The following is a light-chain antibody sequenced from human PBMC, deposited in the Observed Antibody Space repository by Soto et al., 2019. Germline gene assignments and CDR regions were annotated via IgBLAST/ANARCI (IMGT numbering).Light chain of an antibody. CDR1: QTVRNNY. J-gene: IGKJ5*01. V-gene: IGKV3-20*01. CDR3: QHYDSLPIT. CDR2: DAS. Sequence: EFVLTQSPGTLSLSPGERATLSCRASQTVRNNYLAWYQQKPGQAPKLLIHDASSRATGIPDRFSGGGSGTDFILTISRLEPEDFAVFYCQHYDSLPITFGQGTRLEIK.